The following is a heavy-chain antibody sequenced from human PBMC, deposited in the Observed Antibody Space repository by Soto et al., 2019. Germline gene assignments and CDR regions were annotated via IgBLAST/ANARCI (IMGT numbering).Heavy chain of an antibody. V-gene: IGHV4-34*01. CDR1: GGSFSGYY. CDR3: ARESEMITFGGVIVAPFDY. D-gene: IGHD3-16*02. Sequence: SETLSLTCAVYGGSFSGYYWSWIRQPPGKGLEWIGEINHSGSTNYNPSLKSRVTISVDTSKNQFSLKLSSVTAADTAVYYCARESEMITFGGVIVAPFDYWGQGTLVTVSS. J-gene: IGHJ4*02. CDR2: INHSGST.